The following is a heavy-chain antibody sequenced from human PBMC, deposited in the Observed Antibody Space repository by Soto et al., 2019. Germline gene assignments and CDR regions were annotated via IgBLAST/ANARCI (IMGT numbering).Heavy chain of an antibody. CDR1: GGSIRSYY. J-gene: IGHJ4*02. CDR3: ARSPGIAVADY. Sequence: SETLSLTCTVSGGSIRSYYWGWIRQPPGKGLEWIGSIYYSGSTYYNPSLKSRVTISVDTSKNQFSLKLSSVTAADTAVYYCARSPGIAVADYWGQGTLVTVS. D-gene: IGHD6-19*01. CDR2: IYYSGST. V-gene: IGHV4-39*01.